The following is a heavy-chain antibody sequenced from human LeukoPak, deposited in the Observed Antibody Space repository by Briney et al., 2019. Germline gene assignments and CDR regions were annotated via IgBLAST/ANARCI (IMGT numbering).Heavy chain of an antibody. CDR3: AIELTGSFYFDN. D-gene: IGHD2-8*02. V-gene: IGHV1-2*02. CDR2: INANGGGT. Sequence: GASVKVSCKASGYTFTAYYMHWVRQAPGQGLEWMGCINANGGGTDYVQKFKGRVTMTRDTSISTAYMELSGLTSDDTAVYYCAIELTGSFYFDNWGRGTLVTVSS. CDR1: GYTFTAYY. J-gene: IGHJ4*02.